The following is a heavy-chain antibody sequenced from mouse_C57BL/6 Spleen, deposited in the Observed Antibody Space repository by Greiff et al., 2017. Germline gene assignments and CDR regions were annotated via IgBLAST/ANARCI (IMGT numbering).Heavy chain of an antibody. CDR1: GFTFTDYY. V-gene: IGHV7-3*01. CDR2: IRNKANGYTT. J-gene: IGHJ3*01. CDR3: ARSLYDGYYEWFGY. Sequence: EVQLVESGGGLVQPGGSLSLSCAASGFTFTDYYLSLVRPPPGKALAWLGFIRNKANGYTTESSASVKGRFTISRDNSQSILYLQMNALRAEDSATYYCARSLYDGYYEWFGYWGQGTLVTVSA. D-gene: IGHD2-3*01.